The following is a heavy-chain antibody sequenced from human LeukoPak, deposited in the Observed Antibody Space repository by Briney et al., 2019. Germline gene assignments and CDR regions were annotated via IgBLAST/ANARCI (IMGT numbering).Heavy chain of an antibody. Sequence: ASVKVSCKASGYTFTGYHIHWMRQAPGQGLEWMGRINPYSGDTNFAQKFQGRVTMTRDTSITTAYMDLSSLTPDDTAVYFCARDQGSPTRSRYTGYWGQGTQVTVSS. CDR3: ARDQGSPTRSRYTGY. J-gene: IGHJ4*02. D-gene: IGHD6-13*01. CDR2: INPYSGDT. CDR1: GYTFTGYH. V-gene: IGHV1-2*06.